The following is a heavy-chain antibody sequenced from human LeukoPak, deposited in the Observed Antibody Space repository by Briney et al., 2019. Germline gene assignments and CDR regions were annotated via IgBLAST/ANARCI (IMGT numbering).Heavy chain of an antibody. CDR2: IRYDGSNK. CDR3: AREAYDFWSGYSS. D-gene: IGHD3-3*01. Sequence: GGSLRLSCAASGFTFSGSGMHWVRQAPGKGLEWVTFIRYDGSNKYYTDSVKGRFTISRDNSKNTLHLQMNSLRAEDTAVYYCAREAYDFWSGYSSWGQGTLVTVSS. J-gene: IGHJ5*02. CDR1: GFTFSGSG. V-gene: IGHV3-30*02.